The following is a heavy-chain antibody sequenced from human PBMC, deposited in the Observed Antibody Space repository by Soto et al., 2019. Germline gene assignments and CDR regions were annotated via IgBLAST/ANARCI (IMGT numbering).Heavy chain of an antibody. J-gene: IGHJ6*02. D-gene: IGHD2-2*01. CDR2: IGTAGDT. V-gene: IGHV3-13*04. Sequence: EVQLVESGGGLVQPGGSLRLSCAASGFTFSSYDMHWVRQATGKGLEWVSAIGTAGDTYYPGSVKGRFTISRENAKNSVNLQRNSMRAGDTAVYYCARDCSSTSCWYGMDVWGQGTTVTVSS. CDR3: ARDCSSTSCWYGMDV. CDR1: GFTFSSYD.